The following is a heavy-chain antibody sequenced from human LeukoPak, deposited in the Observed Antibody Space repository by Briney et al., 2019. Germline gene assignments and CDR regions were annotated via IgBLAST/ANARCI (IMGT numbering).Heavy chain of an antibody. CDR3: ASSRGYYDSSGGCDI. V-gene: IGHV1-2*02. CDR2: INPNSGGT. Sequence: ASVKVSCKASGYTFTGYYMHWVRQAPGQGLEWMGWINPNSGGTNYAQKFQGRVTMTRDTSISTAYMELSRLRSDDTAVYYCASSRGYYDSSGGCDIWGQGTMVTVSS. J-gene: IGHJ3*02. D-gene: IGHD3-22*01. CDR1: GYTFTGYY.